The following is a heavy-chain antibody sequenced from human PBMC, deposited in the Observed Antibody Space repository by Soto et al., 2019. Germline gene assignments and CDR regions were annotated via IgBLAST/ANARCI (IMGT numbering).Heavy chain of an antibody. D-gene: IGHD6-13*01. CDR2: IIPIFGTA. J-gene: IGHJ6*02. CDR1: GGTFSSYA. Sequence: SVKVSCKASGGTFSSYAISWVRQAPGQGLEWMGGIIPIFGTANYAQKFQGRVTITADESTSTAYMELSSLRSEDTAVYYCASPHGSSWEYYYYGMDVWGQGTSVTVSS. V-gene: IGHV1-69*13. CDR3: ASPHGSSWEYYYYGMDV.